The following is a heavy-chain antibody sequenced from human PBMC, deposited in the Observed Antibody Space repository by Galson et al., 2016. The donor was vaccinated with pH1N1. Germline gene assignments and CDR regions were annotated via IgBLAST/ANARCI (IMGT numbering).Heavy chain of an antibody. CDR2: VFHRGTT. CDR1: GGSMRSSDHY. CDR3: ARGVAAASRLDL. V-gene: IGHV4-39*02. D-gene: IGHD6-13*01. Sequence: SETLSLTCNVSGGSMRSSDHYWAWIRQPPGKGLEWIGSVFHRGTTYCNRSLKSRVTISIDTSDKRFSLKVTSVSAADTAVYYCARGVAAASRLDLWGQGSLVAVSS. J-gene: IGHJ5*02.